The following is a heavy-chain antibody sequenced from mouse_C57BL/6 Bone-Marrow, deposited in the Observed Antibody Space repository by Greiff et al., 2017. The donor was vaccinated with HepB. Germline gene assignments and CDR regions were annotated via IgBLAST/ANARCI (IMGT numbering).Heavy chain of an antibody. D-gene: IGHD1-1*01. CDR1: GYSFTGYY. J-gene: IGHJ3*01. Sequence: VQLQQSGPELVKPGASVKISCKASGYSFTGYYMNWVKQSPEKSLEWIGEINPSTGGTTYNQKFKAKATLTVDKSSSTAYMQLKSLTSEDSAVYYCARKDYGSSYAWFAYWGQGTLVTVPA. CDR3: ARKDYGSSYAWFAY. V-gene: IGHV1-42*01. CDR2: INPSTGGT.